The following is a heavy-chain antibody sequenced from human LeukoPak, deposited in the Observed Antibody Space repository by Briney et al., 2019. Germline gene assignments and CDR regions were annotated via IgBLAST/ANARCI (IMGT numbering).Heavy chain of an antibody. D-gene: IGHD3-22*01. Sequence: GGSLRLSCAASGFTFSTYRMHWVRQAPGKGLVWVSRIKSDGSANYADSVKGRLTISRDNAKNTVSLQMNSLRPEDTGVYYCARAPSEIGGYYPEYFRHWGQGTLVTVSS. CDR3: ARAPSEIGGYYPEYFRH. CDR1: GFTFSTYR. J-gene: IGHJ1*01. V-gene: IGHV3-74*01. CDR2: IKSDGSA.